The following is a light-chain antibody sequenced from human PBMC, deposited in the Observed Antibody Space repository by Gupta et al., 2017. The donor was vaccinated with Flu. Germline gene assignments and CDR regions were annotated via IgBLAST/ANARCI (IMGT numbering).Light chain of an antibody. V-gene: IGLV3-19*01. CDR1: SLRSFY. CDR2: GKN. Sequence: SSELTQDPAVSVALGQTVRITCQGDSLRSFYASWYQQKPGQAPILVIHGKNNRPSGIPDRFSGSSSGSTASLTITGAQAEDEADYYCHSRDSSGNPLFGGGTKLTVL. CDR3: HSRDSSGNPL. J-gene: IGLJ2*01.